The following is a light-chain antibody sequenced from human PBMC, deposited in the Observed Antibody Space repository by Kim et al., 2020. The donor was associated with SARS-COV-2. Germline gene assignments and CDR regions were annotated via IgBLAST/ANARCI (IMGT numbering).Light chain of an antibody. J-gene: IGKJ2*03. V-gene: IGKV1-39*01. CDR3: QQTFSTQYS. Sequence: SASVGDRVTITCRATQSVSINLNWYQQRPGKAPRLLIYGASTLQRWVPSRFSGSGSGTGFTLTISSLQPEDFAIYYCQQTFSTQYSFGQGTKLEI. CDR1: QSVSIN. CDR2: GAS.